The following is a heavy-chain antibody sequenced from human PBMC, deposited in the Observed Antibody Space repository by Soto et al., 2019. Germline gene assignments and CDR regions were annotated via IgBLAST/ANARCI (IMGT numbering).Heavy chain of an antibody. Sequence: EVRLVESGGGLVQPGGSLRLSCVASGFTFTSYWMSWVRQAPGKGLEWVANIKGDGSEKRYVDSVKGRLTISRDNAKNSVYLQMNSLRVEDTALYYCGRDEVRNGVGVWGHGTTVTVSS. V-gene: IGHV3-7*01. CDR3: GRDEVRNGVGV. J-gene: IGHJ6*02. CDR1: GFTFTSYW. CDR2: IKGDGSEK.